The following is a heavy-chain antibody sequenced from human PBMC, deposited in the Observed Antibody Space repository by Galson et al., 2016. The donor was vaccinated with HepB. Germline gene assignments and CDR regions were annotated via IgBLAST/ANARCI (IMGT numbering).Heavy chain of an antibody. CDR1: GASINSGSW. V-gene: IGHV4-4*01. CDR2: VHHSGSA. CDR3: AYSTGWYRFDY. J-gene: IGHJ4*02. Sequence: ETLSLTCAVSGASINSGSWWSWVRQPPGKGLEWIGEVHHSGSANYSPSLKSRVTLSVDQSRNQFSLNLDSVTAADTAVYFCAYSTGWYRFDYWGQGTLVTVSS. D-gene: IGHD6-19*01.